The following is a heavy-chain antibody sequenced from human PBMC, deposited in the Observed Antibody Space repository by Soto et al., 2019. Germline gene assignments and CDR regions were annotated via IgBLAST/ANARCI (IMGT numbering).Heavy chain of an antibody. J-gene: IGHJ5*02. Sequence: GGSLRLSCAASGFTFSSYGMHWVRQAPGKGLEWVAVISYDGSNKYYADSVKGRFTISRDNSKNTLYLQMNSLRAEDTAVYYCAGDSGDYDILTGYYKGPPWFDPWGQGTLVT. CDR3: AGDSGDYDILTGYYKGPPWFDP. D-gene: IGHD3-9*01. CDR1: GFTFSSYG. CDR2: ISYDGSNK. V-gene: IGHV3-30*03.